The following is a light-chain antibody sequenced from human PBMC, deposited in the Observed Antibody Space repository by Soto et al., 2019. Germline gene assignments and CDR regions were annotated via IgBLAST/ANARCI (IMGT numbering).Light chain of an antibody. J-gene: IGLJ1*01. CDR2: KNN. CDR3: ATWDDSLSGYV. CDR1: SSNVGNNY. V-gene: IGLV1-47*01. Sequence: QSVPTQPPSASGTPWQRVTISCSGSSSNVGNNYLYWYQQLPGMAPKLLVYKNNQRPSGVPERFSGSKSGTSASLAISGLRSEEEADDYCATWDDSLSGYVFATGTKVTV.